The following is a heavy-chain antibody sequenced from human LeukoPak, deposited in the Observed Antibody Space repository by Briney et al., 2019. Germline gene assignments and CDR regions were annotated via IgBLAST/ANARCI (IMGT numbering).Heavy chain of an antibody. D-gene: IGHD4-23*01. CDR2: INSDGSST. CDR3: ARDKYGGNSNAFDI. J-gene: IGHJ3*02. V-gene: IGHV3-74*01. Sequence: PGGSLRLSCAASGFTFSTYWMHWVRQAPGKGLVWVSRINSDGSSTDYAGSVKGRFTISRDNAKNTLYLQMNSLRAEDTAMYYCARDKYGGNSNAFDIWGQGTMVTVSS. CDR1: GFTFSTYW.